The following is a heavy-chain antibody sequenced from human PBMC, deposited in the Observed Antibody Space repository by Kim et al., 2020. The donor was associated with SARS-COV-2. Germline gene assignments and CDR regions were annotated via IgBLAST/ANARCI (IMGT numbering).Heavy chain of an antibody. CDR2: IFYTGTT. V-gene: IGHV4-39*01. CDR1: GGSISDSRYF. D-gene: IGHD3-16*01. CDR3: ARVAGGGFDASDF. J-gene: IGHJ3*01. Sequence: SETLSLTCTVSGGSISDSRYFWGWIRQPPGKGLQWIGNIFYTGTTYYNPSLKSRVTISVDTSNNQFSLKVTSVTAADSAVYYCARVAGGGFDASDFWGQG.